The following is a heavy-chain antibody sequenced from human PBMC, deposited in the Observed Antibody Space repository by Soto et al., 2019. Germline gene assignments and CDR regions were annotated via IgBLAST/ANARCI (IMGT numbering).Heavy chain of an antibody. Sequence: PLRQSCAASEFTFSSYSMNCIRQAPGKGLEWVSYISSSSSTIYYADSVKGRFTISRDNAKNSLYLQMNSLRAEDTAVYYCARTYYDFWSGYSGRDYYYYYMDVWGKGTTVTVSS. CDR3: ARTYYDFWSGYSGRDYYYYYMDV. D-gene: IGHD3-3*01. CDR2: ISSSSSTI. J-gene: IGHJ6*03. CDR1: EFTFSSYS. V-gene: IGHV3-48*01.